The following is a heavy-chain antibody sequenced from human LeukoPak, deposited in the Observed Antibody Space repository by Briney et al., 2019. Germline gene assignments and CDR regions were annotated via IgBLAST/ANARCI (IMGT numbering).Heavy chain of an antibody. CDR3: ATTRWLVRGY. D-gene: IGHD6-19*01. CDR1: GGSISSSSYY. V-gene: IGHV4-39*01. J-gene: IGHJ4*02. CDR2: IYYSGSN. Sequence: SETLSLTCTASGGSISSSSYYWGWIRQPPGQGLEWIGSIYYSGSNYYNPSLKRRTTISVDTTKNQFSLKLSSVTAADTAVYYCATTRWLVRGYWGQGTLVTVSS.